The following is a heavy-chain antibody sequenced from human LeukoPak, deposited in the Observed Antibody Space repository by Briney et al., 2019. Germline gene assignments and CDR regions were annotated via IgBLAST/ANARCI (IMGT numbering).Heavy chain of an antibody. D-gene: IGHD5-18*01. J-gene: IGHJ5*02. V-gene: IGHV4-34*01. CDR1: GGSFSGYY. CDR2: INHSGST. Sequence: SETLSLTCAVYGGSFSGYYWSWIRQPPGKGLEWIGEINHSGSTNYNPSLKSRVTISVDTSKNQFSLKLSSVTAADTAVYYCARHFRRGYSYGPNWFDPWGQGTLVTVSS. CDR3: ARHFRRGYSYGPNWFDP.